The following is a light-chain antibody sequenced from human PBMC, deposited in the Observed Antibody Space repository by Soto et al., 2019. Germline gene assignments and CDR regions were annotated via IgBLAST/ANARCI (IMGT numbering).Light chain of an antibody. Sequence: EIALTQSPATLSVSPGERATLSCRASHSVRSNSAWYQQKPGQAPRLLISGASTRATGIPARFSGSGFGTEFTLTISSLQSEDFAVYYCQQYQNWLTFGGGTKVEIK. CDR2: GAS. CDR3: QQYQNWLT. J-gene: IGKJ4*01. V-gene: IGKV3-15*01. CDR1: HSVRSN.